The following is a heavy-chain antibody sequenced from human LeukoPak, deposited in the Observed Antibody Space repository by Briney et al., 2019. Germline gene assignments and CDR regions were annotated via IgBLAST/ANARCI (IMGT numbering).Heavy chain of an antibody. J-gene: IGHJ5*02. CDR3: ARGGGPELYSYGRAYNWFDP. V-gene: IGHV4-31*03. D-gene: IGHD5-18*01. CDR2: IYYSGST. CDR1: GGSISSGGYY. Sequence: PSQTLSLTCTVSGGSISSGGYYWSWIRQHPGKGLEWIVYIYYSGSTYYNPSLKSRVTISVDTSKNQFSLKLSSVTAADTAVYYCARGGGPELYSYGRAYNWFDPWGQGTLVTVSS.